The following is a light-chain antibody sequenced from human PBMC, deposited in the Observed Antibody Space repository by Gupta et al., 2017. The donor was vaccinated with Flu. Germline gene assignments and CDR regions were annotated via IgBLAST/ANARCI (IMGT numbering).Light chain of an antibody. V-gene: IGLV2-23*01. CDR3: FGRV. Sequence: QSALTQPASVSGSPGQSITISCTGTSSDVGSYNLVSWYQQHPGKAPKLMIYEGSKRPSGVSKRFSGSKSGNTASLTIAGLQAEDEADDYCFGRVFGGGTKLTVL. CDR1: SSDVGSYNL. J-gene: IGLJ3*02. CDR2: EGS.